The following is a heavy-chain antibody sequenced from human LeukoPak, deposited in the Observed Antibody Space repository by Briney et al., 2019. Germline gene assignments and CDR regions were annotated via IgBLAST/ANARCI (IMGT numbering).Heavy chain of an antibody. CDR3: ARDPHSNWNYVGWFDP. V-gene: IGHV4-59*12. CDR1: GGSISSYY. D-gene: IGHD1-7*01. J-gene: IGHJ5*02. CDR2: IYYSGST. Sequence: SETLSLTCTVSGGSISSYYWSWIRQPPGKGLEWIGYIYYSGSTNYNPSLKSRVTISVDTSKNQFSLKLSSVTAADTAVYYCARDPHSNWNYVGWFDPWGQGTLVTVSS.